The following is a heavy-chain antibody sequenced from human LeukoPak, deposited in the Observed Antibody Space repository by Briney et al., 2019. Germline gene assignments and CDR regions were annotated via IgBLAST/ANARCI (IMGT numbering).Heavy chain of an antibody. D-gene: IGHD3-9*01. CDR3: VKELRYFDWLGALDY. CDR2: ISSNGGST. Sequence: PGGSLRLSCSASGFTFRSYAMHWVRQAPRKGLENVSAISSNGGSTYYADSVKGRFTISRDNSKNTLYLQMSSLRAEDTAVYYCVKELRYFDWLGALDYWGQGTLVSVSS. J-gene: IGHJ4*02. V-gene: IGHV3-64D*06. CDR1: GFTFRSYA.